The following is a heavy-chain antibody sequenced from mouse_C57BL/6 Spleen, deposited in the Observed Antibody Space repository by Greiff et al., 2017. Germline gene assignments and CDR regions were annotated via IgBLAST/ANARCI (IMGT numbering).Heavy chain of an antibody. J-gene: IGHJ2*01. D-gene: IGHD1-1*01. CDR1: GYSFTDYN. CDR3: AISYYYGSSYDFDY. Sequence: VQLKESGPELVKPGASVKISCKASGYSFTDYNMNWVKQSNGKSLEWIGVINPTHGTTSYNQKFKGKATLTVDQSSSTAYMQLSSLTSEDSAVYYCAISYYYGSSYDFDYWGKGTTLTVSS. CDR2: INPTHGTT. V-gene: IGHV1-39*01.